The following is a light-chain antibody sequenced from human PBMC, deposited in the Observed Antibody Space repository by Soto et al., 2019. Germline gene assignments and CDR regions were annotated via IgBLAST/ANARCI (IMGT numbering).Light chain of an antibody. J-gene: IGKJ2*03. CDR1: QAISSRD. Sequence: EIMLTQSPGTRSLSPGERATLSCKTRQAISSRDLAWNQQKFGQAPRLIIYGASTRAAGITDRFIGSESGTDFTLTISRLEPEDVAVYSCQQYGGSPMYSFGQGTKLEIK. V-gene: IGKV3-20*01. CDR3: QQYGGSPMYS. CDR2: GAS.